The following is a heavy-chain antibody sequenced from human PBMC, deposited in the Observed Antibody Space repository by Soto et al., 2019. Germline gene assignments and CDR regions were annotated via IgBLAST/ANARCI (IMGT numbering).Heavy chain of an antibody. J-gene: IGHJ3*02. CDR2: IYHSGST. Sequence: QLQLQESGSGLVKPSQTLSLTCAVSGGSISSGGYSWSWIRQPPGKGLEWIGYIYHSGSTYYNPSLKSRVTISVDRSKNQFSLKLSSVTAADTAVYYCSRYGSGSYYNVRAFDIWGQGTMVTVSS. CDR1: GGSISSGGYS. V-gene: IGHV4-30-2*01. D-gene: IGHD3-10*01. CDR3: SRYGSGSYYNVRAFDI.